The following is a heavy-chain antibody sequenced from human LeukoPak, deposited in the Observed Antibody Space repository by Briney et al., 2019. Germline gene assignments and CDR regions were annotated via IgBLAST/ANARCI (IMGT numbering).Heavy chain of an antibody. CDR1: CGPISTFS. D-gene: IGHD6-19*01. Sequence: PSETLSLTCTVSCGPISTFSWSWVRQFPGHGLEWIGSIYIQGTNYKPSLKSRVAISVDTSKNQFSLRLDSVTTADTAVYYCARDTTVASGMQYWGQGTLVTVSS. CDR3: ARDTTVASGMQY. V-gene: IGHV4-59*01. J-gene: IGHJ4*02. CDR2: IYIQGT.